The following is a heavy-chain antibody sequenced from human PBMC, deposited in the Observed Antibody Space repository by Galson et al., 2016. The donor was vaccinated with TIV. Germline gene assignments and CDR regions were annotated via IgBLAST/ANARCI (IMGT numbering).Heavy chain of an antibody. V-gene: IGHV5-51*01. CDR2: IYPGDSDS. Sequence: QSGAEVKKPGESLKISCKGSGYSFTTYWIGWVRQTPGKGLEWMGSIYPGDSDSSYSPSFEGQVTISADRSMKTAYLQWTSLKASDTAIYYCAGSPGAVAGTGWVDPWGQGTLVTVSS. J-gene: IGHJ5*02. D-gene: IGHD6-19*01. CDR3: AGSPGAVAGTGWVDP. CDR1: GYSFTTYW.